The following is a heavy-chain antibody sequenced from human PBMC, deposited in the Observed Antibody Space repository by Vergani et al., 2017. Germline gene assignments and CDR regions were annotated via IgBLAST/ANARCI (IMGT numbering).Heavy chain of an antibody. Sequence: QLQLHKSGPGLVKPSETLSLTCTLSGGSISSSSHFWGWLRQTPGNGLEWIGSIYYSGSTYYNPSLNSRVSISVDTSKNQFSQKLSSVTAADSAVYYCARHDSGHYDSSYYGLDVWGQGTTVTVSS. D-gene: IGHD3-16*01. CDR2: IYYSGST. J-gene: IGHJ6*02. CDR3: ARHDSGHYDSSYYGLDV. V-gene: IGHV4-39*01. CDR1: GGSISSSSHF.